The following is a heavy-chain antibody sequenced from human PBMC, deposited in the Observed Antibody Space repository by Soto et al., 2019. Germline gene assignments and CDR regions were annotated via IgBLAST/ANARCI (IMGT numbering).Heavy chain of an antibody. D-gene: IGHD2-15*01. CDR3: AADRPDTAIGWFF. J-gene: IGHJ6*02. Sequence: GTSVKPSSKAPGFEYMSTALWSPRQAREQRLEWIGWIVAYSGQTHYEQKFQDRVTITRDTYTGTAYIEMTSLSSEDTAVYYCAADRPDTAIGWFFWGQGTTVTVSS. CDR2: IVAYSGQT. CDR1: GFEYMSTA. V-gene: IGHV1-58*01.